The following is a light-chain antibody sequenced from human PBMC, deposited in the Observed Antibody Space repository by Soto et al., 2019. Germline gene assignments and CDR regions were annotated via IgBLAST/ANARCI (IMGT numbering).Light chain of an antibody. CDR2: DVS. J-gene: IGLJ1*01. CDR3: SSYTSSSTLYV. V-gene: IGLV2-14*01. Sequence: QSALTQPASVSGSPGQSITISCTGTSSDVGVYNYVSWYQQHPGKAPKRMIYDVSNRPSGVSNRFSGSKSGNTASLTISGLQDEDESDYYCSSYTSSSTLYVFVTGTKVTVL. CDR1: SSDVGVYNY.